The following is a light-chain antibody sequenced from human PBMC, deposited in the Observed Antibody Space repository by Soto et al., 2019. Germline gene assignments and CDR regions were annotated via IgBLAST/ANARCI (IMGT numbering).Light chain of an antibody. V-gene: IGKV3-11*01. J-gene: IGKJ1*01. CDR3: QQYDKWPRT. CDR1: QTVSSS. CDR2: DAS. Sequence: EIVLTQSPATLSLSPGERATLSCRASQTVSSSLAWYQQKPGQAPRLLIYDASNRATGIPARFSGSGSGTDFTLTISSLEPEDFAVYHCQQYDKWPRTFGQGTKVDIK.